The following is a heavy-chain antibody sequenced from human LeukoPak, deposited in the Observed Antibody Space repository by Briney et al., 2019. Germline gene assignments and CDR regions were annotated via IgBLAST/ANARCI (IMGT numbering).Heavy chain of an antibody. D-gene: IGHD3-10*01. Sequence: PGGSLRLSCAASGFTFSTYWMSWVRQAPGKGLEWVANIKQDGSEKYYMDSVKGRFTISRDTAKNSLYLQMNSLRAEDTAVYYCARAAKYYYGSETYYFFDYWGQGTLVTVSS. CDR3: ARAAKYYYGSETYYFFDY. V-gene: IGHV3-7*01. CDR2: IKQDGSEK. J-gene: IGHJ4*02. CDR1: GFTFSTYW.